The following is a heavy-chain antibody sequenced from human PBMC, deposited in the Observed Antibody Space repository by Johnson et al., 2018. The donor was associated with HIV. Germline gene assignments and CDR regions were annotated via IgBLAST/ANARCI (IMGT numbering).Heavy chain of an antibody. Sequence: VQLVESGGGLVQPGGSLRLSCAASGFTYSSYPMSWVRQAPGKGLEWVSRINSDGSSTSYADSVKGRFTISRDNAKNTLYLQMNSLRAEDTAVYYCARRLGAMTLDDAFDIWGQGTMVTVSS. CDR2: INSDGSST. CDR1: GFTYSSYP. CDR3: ARRLGAMTLDDAFDI. J-gene: IGHJ3*02. V-gene: IGHV3-74*02. D-gene: IGHD3-16*01.